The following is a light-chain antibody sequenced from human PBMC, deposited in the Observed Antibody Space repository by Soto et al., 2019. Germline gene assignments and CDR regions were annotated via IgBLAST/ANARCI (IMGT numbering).Light chain of an antibody. CDR1: SGSIASNY. J-gene: IGLJ2*01. Sequence: NFMLTQPHSVSASPGKTVTISCTRSSGSIASNYVQWYQQRPGSSPTTVIYDDNQRPSGVPDRFSGSIDSSSNSASLTISGLKTEDEADYYCQSYDSGNPVVFGGGTKVTVL. V-gene: IGLV6-57*01. CDR3: QSYDSGNPVV. CDR2: DDN.